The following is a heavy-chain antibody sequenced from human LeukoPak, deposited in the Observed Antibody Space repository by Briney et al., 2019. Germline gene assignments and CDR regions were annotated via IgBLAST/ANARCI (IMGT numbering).Heavy chain of an antibody. CDR2: INHSGNT. D-gene: IGHD5-18*01. J-gene: IGHJ6*03. V-gene: IGHV4-34*01. CDR3: AMLYSYGYIPGYYYSEV. CDR1: GGSFNEYY. Sequence: SETLSLTCGVYGGSFNEYYWSWIRQPPGKGLEWIGEINHSGNTNYNPSLKSRVTISVDTSKNQFSLKLSSVTSPDTAVYYCAMLYSYGYIPGYYYSEVWGKGTTVTVSS.